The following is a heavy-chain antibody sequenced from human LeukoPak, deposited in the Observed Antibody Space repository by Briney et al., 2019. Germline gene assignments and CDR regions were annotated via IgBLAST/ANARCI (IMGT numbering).Heavy chain of an antibody. J-gene: IGHJ4*02. CDR3: ARQPSYSSGQADY. CDR2: IYPGDSDT. CDR1: GYSFTSYW. Sequence: GESLKISCKGSGYSFTSYWIGWVRQMPGKGLEWMGIIYPGDSDTIYSPSFQGQVTISADKSISTAYLQWSSLKASDTAMYYCARQPSYSSGQADYWGQGTLVTVSS. V-gene: IGHV5-51*01. D-gene: IGHD6-19*01.